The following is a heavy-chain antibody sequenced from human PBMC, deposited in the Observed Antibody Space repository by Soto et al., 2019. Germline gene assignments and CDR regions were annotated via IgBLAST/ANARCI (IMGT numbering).Heavy chain of an antibody. Sequence: PGGSLRLSCAASGFTFSSYSMNWVRQAPGKGLEWVSSISSSSSYIYYADSVKGRFTISRDNAKNSLYLQMNSLRAEDTAVYYCARFDDFWSDETDYWGQGTLVTVSS. V-gene: IGHV3-21*01. CDR3: ARFDDFWSDETDY. J-gene: IGHJ4*02. CDR2: ISSSSSYI. CDR1: GFTFSSYS. D-gene: IGHD3-3*01.